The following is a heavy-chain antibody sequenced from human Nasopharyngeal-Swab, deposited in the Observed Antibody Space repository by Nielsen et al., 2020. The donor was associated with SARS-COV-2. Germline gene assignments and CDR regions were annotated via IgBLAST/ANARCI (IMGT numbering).Heavy chain of an antibody. J-gene: IGHJ4*02. CDR1: GGSISSSSYY. Sequence: SETLSLTCTVSGGSISSSSYYWGWIRQPPGKGLEWIGSIYYSGSTYYNPSLKSRVTISVDTSKNQFSLKLSSVTAADTAVYYCFGREWLRGPFDYWGQGTLVTVSS. V-gene: IGHV4-39*01. CDR2: IYYSGST. D-gene: IGHD3-3*01. CDR3: FGREWLRGPFDY.